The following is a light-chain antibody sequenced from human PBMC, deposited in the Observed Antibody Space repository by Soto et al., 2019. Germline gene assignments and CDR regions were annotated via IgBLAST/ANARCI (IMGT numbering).Light chain of an antibody. Sequence: IVLTQTPGTLSLSQRKRATLSCRASQSVSSSYLAWYQQKPGQAPRLLIYGASSRATGIPDRFSGSGSGTDFTLTISRLEPGDFTVYYCQQYGSSPSITFGQGTRLEIK. V-gene: IGKV3-20*01. CDR1: QSVSSSY. CDR2: GAS. CDR3: QQYGSSPSIT. J-gene: IGKJ5*01.